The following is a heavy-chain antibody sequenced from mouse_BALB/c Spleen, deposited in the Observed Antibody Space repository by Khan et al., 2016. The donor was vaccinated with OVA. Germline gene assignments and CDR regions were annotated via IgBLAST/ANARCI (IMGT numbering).Heavy chain of an antibody. Sequence: QVQLQQSGAELMKPGASVKISCKATGYTFSSYWIEWVKQRPGHGLEWIGEILPGSNSTNYNERFKGKATITADTSSNTAYMQLSSLTSEDSAIYYWARGNYYGSTSGFGYWGQGTLVTVSA. J-gene: IGHJ3*01. CDR1: GYTFSSYW. CDR2: ILPGSNST. CDR3: ARGNYYGSTSGFGY. D-gene: IGHD1-1*01. V-gene: IGHV1-9*01.